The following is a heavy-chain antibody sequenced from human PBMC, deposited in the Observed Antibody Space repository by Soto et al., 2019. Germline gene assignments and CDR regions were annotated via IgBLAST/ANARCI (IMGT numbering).Heavy chain of an antibody. J-gene: IGHJ4*02. D-gene: IGHD3-9*01. V-gene: IGHV3-11*05. CDR1: GFTFSDYY. CDR3: ARTRYDILTGYYHHFDY. CDR2: ISSSSSYT. Sequence: QVQLVESGGGLVKPGGSLRLSSAASGFTFSDYYMSWIRQAPGKGLEWVSYISSSSSYTNYADSVKGRFTISRDNAKNSLYLQMNSLRAEDTAVYYCARTRYDILTGYYHHFDYWGQGTLVTVSS.